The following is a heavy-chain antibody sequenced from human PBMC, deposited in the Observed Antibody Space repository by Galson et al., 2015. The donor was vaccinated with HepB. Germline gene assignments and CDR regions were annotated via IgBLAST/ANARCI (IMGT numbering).Heavy chain of an antibody. D-gene: IGHD6-13*01. Sequence: TLSLTCAVSGGSISSGGYSWSWIRQPPGKGLEWIGYIYYSGSANYNPSLKSRVTISVDTSKNQFSLKLSSVTAADTAVYYRAREGEGYDSSSWFDPWGQGTLVTVSS. V-gene: IGHV4-61*08. CDR2: IYYSGSA. J-gene: IGHJ5*02. CDR1: GGSISSGGYS. CDR3: AREGEGYDSSSWFDP.